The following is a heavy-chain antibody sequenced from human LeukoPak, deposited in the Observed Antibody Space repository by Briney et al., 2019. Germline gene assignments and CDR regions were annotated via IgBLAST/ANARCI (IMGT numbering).Heavy chain of an antibody. CDR1: GGTFNSYA. D-gene: IGHD1-26*01. CDR2: IIPMSDTA. Sequence: SVKVSCKASGGTFNSYAISWVRQAPGQGLEWMGGIIPMSDTANYPQKFRGRLTITADIPTSTVYMELSSLRSEDTAVYYCAREDDTGRYMGDDAFDVWGQGTMVTVSS. CDR3: AREDDTGRYMGDDAFDV. V-gene: IGHV1-69*06. J-gene: IGHJ3*01.